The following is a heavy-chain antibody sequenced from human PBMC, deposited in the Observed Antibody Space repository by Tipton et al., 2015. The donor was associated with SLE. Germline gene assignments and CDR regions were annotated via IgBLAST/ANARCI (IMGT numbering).Heavy chain of an antibody. CDR2: MYHSGST. Sequence: LRLSCAASGFTFSNYGIHWVRQAPGKGLEWIGSMYHSGSTYYNPSLKSRVTISVDTSKNQFSLRLSSVTAADTAVYYCVRRPVAGMLGRDYWYFDLWGRGTLVTVSS. CDR3: VRRPVAGMLGRDYWYFDL. D-gene: IGHD6-19*01. CDR1: GFTFSNYG. V-gene: IGHV4-38-2*01. J-gene: IGHJ2*01.